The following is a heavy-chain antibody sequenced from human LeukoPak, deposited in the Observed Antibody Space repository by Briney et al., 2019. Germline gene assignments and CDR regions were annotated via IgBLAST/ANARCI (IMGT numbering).Heavy chain of an antibody. Sequence: PGGSLRLSRAASGFTFDDYAMHWVRQAPGKGLEWVSGISWNSGSIGYAGSVKGRFTISRDNAKNSLYLQMNSLRAEDMALYYCARAYSSSSYFDYWGQGTLVTVSS. CDR3: ARAYSSSSYFDY. CDR2: ISWNSGSI. D-gene: IGHD6-6*01. V-gene: IGHV3-9*03. CDR1: GFTFDDYA. J-gene: IGHJ4*02.